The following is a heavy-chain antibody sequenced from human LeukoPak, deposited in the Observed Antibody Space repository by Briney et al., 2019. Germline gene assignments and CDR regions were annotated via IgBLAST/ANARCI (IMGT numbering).Heavy chain of an antibody. CDR1: GFTFSSYS. Sequence: GGSLRLSCAASGFTFSSYSMNWVRQAPGKGLEWVAFIRYDGSNKYYADSVKGRFTISRDNSKNTLYLQMNSLRAEDTAVYYCAKARPDTVKRPLFDPWGQGTLVTVSS. D-gene: IGHD4-17*01. CDR2: IRYDGSNK. V-gene: IGHV3-30*02. CDR3: AKARPDTVKRPLFDP. J-gene: IGHJ5*02.